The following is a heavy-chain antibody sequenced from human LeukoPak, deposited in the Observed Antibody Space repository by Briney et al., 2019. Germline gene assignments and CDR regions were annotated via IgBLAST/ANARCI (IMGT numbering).Heavy chain of an antibody. V-gene: IGHV3-74*01. CDR1: GFTFSSHL. CDR2: VKSDGTAT. Sequence: GGSLRLSCASSGFTFSSHLMHWVRQAQGTGLVWVSSVKSDGTATNYADSVKGRFTISRDNAKNTLYLQMNSLRVEDTAVYYCVRKFATGDWGQGTLVTVSS. CDR3: VRKFATGD. J-gene: IGHJ4*02. D-gene: IGHD1-14*01.